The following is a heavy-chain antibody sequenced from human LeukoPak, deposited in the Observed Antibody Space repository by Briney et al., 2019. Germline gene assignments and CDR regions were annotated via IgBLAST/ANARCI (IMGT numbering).Heavy chain of an antibody. CDR2: INHSGST. V-gene: IGHV4-39*07. J-gene: IGHJ4*02. CDR3: ARASSQDENSSPVDY. D-gene: IGHD6-19*01. Sequence: SETLSLTCTVSGGSISSSSYYWSWIRQPPGKGLEWIGEINHSGSTNYNPSLKSRVTISVDTSKNQFSLKLSSVTAADTAVYYCARASSQDENSSPVDYWGQGTLVTVSS. CDR1: GGSISSSSYY.